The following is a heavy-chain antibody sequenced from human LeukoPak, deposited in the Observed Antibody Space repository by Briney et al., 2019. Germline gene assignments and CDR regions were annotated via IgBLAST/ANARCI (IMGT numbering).Heavy chain of an antibody. CDR3: ARDVRSASTYYYYYYMDV. D-gene: IGHD3-16*01. CDR2: IYYSGST. J-gene: IGHJ6*03. V-gene: IGHV4-38-2*02. CDR1: GYSISMGYY. Sequence: SETLSLTCTVSGYSISMGYYWGWIRQPPGKGLEWIGSIYYSGSTNYNPSLKSRVTISVDTSKNQFSLKLSSVTAADTAVYYCARDVRSASTYYYYYYMDVWGKGTTVTVSS.